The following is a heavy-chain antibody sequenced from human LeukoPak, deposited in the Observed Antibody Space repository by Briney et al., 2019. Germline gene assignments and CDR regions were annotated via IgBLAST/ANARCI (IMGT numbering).Heavy chain of an antibody. Sequence: SETLSLTCAVYGGSFSGYYWSWIRQPPGKGLEWIGEINHSGSTNYNPSLKSRVTISVDTSKNQFSLKLSSVTAADTAVYYCARHVVSTVTFDYWGQGTLVTVS. CDR1: GGSFSGYY. V-gene: IGHV4-34*01. D-gene: IGHD4-17*01. CDR2: INHSGST. J-gene: IGHJ4*02. CDR3: ARHVVSTVTFDY.